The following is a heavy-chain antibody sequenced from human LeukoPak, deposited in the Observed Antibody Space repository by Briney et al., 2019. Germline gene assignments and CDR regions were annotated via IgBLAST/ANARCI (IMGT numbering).Heavy chain of an antibody. CDR1: GFTFSSYG. CDR3: AREDYYNSSGYYHWYFDL. CDR2: IWYDGSNK. Sequence: GGSLRLSCAASGFTFSSYGMHWVRQAPGKGLEWVAVIWYDGSNKYYADSVKGRFTISRDNSKNTLYLQMNSLRAEDTAVYYCAREDYYNSSGYYHWYFDLWGRGTLVTVSS. J-gene: IGHJ2*01. D-gene: IGHD3-22*01. V-gene: IGHV3-33*01.